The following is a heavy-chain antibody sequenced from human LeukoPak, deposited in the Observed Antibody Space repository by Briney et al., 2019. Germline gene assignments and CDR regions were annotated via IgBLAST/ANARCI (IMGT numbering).Heavy chain of an antibody. V-gene: IGHV1-8*02. CDR3: ARDWMYSYLNFDY. Sequence: GASVKVSCKASGYTFTSYDINWVRQATGQGLEWMGWMNPNSGNTGYAQKLQGRVTMTTDTSTSTAYMELRSLRSDDTAVYYCARDWMYSYLNFDYWGQGTLVTVSS. CDR2: MNPNSGNT. D-gene: IGHD4-11*01. J-gene: IGHJ4*02. CDR1: GYTFTSYD.